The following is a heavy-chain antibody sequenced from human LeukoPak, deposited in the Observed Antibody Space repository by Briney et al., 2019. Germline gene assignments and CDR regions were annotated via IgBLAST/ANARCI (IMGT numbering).Heavy chain of an antibody. Sequence: SETLSLTCTVSGGSISSYYWSWIRQPPGKGLEWIGYIYYSGSTNYNPSLKSRVTISVDTSKNQFSLKLSSVTAADTAVYYCAGWFGELYGAFDPWGQGTLVTVSS. D-gene: IGHD3-10*01. CDR3: AGWFGELYGAFDP. CDR1: GGSISSYY. J-gene: IGHJ5*02. CDR2: IYYSGST. V-gene: IGHV4-59*01.